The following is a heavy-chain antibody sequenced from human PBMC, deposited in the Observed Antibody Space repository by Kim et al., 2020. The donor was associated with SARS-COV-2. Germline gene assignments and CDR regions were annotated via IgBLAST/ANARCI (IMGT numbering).Heavy chain of an antibody. D-gene: IGHD3-9*01. V-gene: IGHV3-23*03. CDR2: IYSDGSRT. J-gene: IGHJ4*02. Sequence: GGSLRLSCAGSGFTFSTYAMSWVRQAPGKGLEWVSAIYSDGSRTFYADSVKGRFTISKDNSKNTLYLQMNSLRAEDTAVYYCARCPPPLHTGSDFWGQGTLVTVSS. CDR1: GFTFSTYA. CDR3: ARCPPPLHTGSDF.